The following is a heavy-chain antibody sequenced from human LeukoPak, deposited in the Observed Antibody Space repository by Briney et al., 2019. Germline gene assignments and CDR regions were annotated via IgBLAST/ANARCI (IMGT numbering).Heavy chain of an antibody. D-gene: IGHD3-22*01. CDR2: IYTSGST. CDR3: ARLSSGHYYYYYMDV. Sequence: TSETLSLTCTVSGGSISSYYWSWIRQSAGKGLEWIGRIYTSGSTNYNPSLKSRVTMSVDTSKNQFSLKLSSVTAADTAVYYCARLSSGHYYYYYMDVWGKGTTVTVSS. CDR1: GGSISSYY. V-gene: IGHV4-4*07. J-gene: IGHJ6*03.